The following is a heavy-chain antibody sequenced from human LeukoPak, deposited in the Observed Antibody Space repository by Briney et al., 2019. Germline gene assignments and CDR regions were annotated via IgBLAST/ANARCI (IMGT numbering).Heavy chain of an antibody. Sequence: PGGSLRLSCAASGFTFSSYAMSWVRQAPGKRLEWVSSISGSGSSTYYADSVKGRFTISRDNSKNTLYLQMNSLRAEDTALYSCAKDYGGNSDAFDIWGQGTVVTVSS. CDR2: ISGSGSST. CDR1: GFTFSSYA. V-gene: IGHV3-23*01. D-gene: IGHD4-23*01. CDR3: AKDYGGNSDAFDI. J-gene: IGHJ3*02.